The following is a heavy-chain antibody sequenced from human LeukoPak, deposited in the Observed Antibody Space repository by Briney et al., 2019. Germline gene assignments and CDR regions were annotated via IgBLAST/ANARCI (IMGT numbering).Heavy chain of an antibody. J-gene: IGHJ5*02. CDR2: ISYDGSNK. D-gene: IGHD6-19*01. V-gene: IGHV3-30-3*01. CDR1: RFTFSSYA. CDR3: ARDFYSVTDSSDPRGYWFDP. Sequence: GRSLRLSCAASRFTFSSYAMHWVRQAPGKGLEWVAVISYDGSNKYYADSVKGRFTISRDNSKNTLYLQMNSLRAEDTAVYYCARDFYSVTDSSDPRGYWFDPWGQGTLVTVSS.